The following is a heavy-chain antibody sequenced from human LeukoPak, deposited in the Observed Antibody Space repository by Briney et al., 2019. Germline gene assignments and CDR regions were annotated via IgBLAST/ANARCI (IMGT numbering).Heavy chain of an antibody. CDR3: ARARFGGNSGYYMDV. V-gene: IGHV3-23*01. J-gene: IGHJ6*03. D-gene: IGHD4-23*01. CDR1: GFTFSSYA. CDR2: ISGSGGST. Sequence: GGSLRLSCAASGFTFSSYAMSWVRQAPGKGLEWVSAISGSGGSTYYADSVKGRFTISRGNSKNTLYLQMNSLRAEDTAVYYCARARFGGNSGYYMDVWGKGTTVTVSS.